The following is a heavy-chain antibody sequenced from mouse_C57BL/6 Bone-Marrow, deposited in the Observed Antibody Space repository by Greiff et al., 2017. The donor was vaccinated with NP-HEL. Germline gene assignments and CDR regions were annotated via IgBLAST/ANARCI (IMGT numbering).Heavy chain of an antibody. CDR3: AGYYYGSRGWDFDV. J-gene: IGHJ1*03. CDR1: GYTFTSYW. V-gene: IGHV1-72*01. Sequence: QVQLQQPGADLVKPGASVKLSCKASGYTFTSYWMHWVKQRPGRGLEWIGRIDPNSGGTKFNEKFKTKATLTVAKTSSTAYMQLSSLTSEDYAVYYCAGYYYGSRGWDFDVWGTGTTVTVSS. CDR2: IDPNSGGT. D-gene: IGHD1-1*01.